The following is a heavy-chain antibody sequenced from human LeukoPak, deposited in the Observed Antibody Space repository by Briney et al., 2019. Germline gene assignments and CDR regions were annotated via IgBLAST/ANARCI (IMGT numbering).Heavy chain of an antibody. CDR2: ISYDGSNK. V-gene: IGHV3-30-3*01. D-gene: IGHD3-22*01. J-gene: IGHJ4*02. CDR1: GFTFSSYA. CDR3: ARGPWGVSSGYYGYFDY. Sequence: GGSLRLSCAASGFTFSSYAMHWVRQAPGKGLEWVAVISYDGSNKYYADSVKGRFTISRDNSKDTLYLQMNSLRAEDTAVYYCARGPWGVSSGYYGYFDYWGQGTLVTVSS.